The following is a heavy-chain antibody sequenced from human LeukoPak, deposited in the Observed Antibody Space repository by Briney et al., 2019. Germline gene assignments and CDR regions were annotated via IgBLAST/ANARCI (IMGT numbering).Heavy chain of an antibody. CDR1: GFTFSSNY. J-gene: IGHJ3*02. CDR2: ISYDGSNI. CDR3: AKDHRIVGATTGAFDI. D-gene: IGHD1-26*01. Sequence: GGSLRLSCAASGFTFSSNYMSWVRQAPGKGLEWGAVISYDGSNIYYADSVKGRFTISRDNSKNTLYLQMNSLRAEDTAVYYCAKDHRIVGATTGAFDIWGQGTMVTVSS. V-gene: IGHV3-30*18.